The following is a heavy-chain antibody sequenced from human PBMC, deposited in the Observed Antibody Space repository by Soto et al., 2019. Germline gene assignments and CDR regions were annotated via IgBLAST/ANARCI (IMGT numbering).Heavy chain of an antibody. CDR3: ASIYTTRTTYYFDN. D-gene: IGHD2-2*02. Sequence: PSETLSLTCAVSGGSISSSKWWSWVRQPPGKGLEWIGEIYHSGSTNYNPSLKSRVTISVDKSKNQFSLKLSSVTAADTAVYYCASIYTTRTTYYFDNWGQGTMVTVSS. CDR2: IYHSGST. J-gene: IGHJ4*02. CDR1: GGSISSSKW. V-gene: IGHV4-4*02.